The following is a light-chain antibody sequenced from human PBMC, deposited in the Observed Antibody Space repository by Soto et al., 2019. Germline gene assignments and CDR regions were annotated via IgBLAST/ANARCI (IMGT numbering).Light chain of an antibody. CDR1: QSVSSN. V-gene: IGKV3-15*01. J-gene: IGKJ4*01. Sequence: EIVMTQSPATLSVSPGERATLSCRASQSVSSNLAWYQQKPGQAPRLLIYGASTRANGIPARFSGSGSGTEFTLTLRSLQSEDFAVYYCQQYNNWPLTFGGGTKVEIK. CDR3: QQYNNWPLT. CDR2: GAS.